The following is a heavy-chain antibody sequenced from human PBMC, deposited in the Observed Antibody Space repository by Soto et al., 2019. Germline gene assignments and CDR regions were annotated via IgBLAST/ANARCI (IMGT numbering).Heavy chain of an antibody. CDR3: AKDEGVGGTLGLFTY. CDR2: MSSDGSKI. Sequence: QVQLVESGGGAVQPGESLRLSCVASGFDFTYYAMHWVRQAPGKGLESVAVMSSDGSKIHHTDSVKGRFTISRDTSKNTLYLQRNSRRQEDTAVYFCAKDEGVGGTLGLFTYWGQGTLVSVSS. V-gene: IGHV3-30*18. CDR1: GFDFTYYA. D-gene: IGHD1-26*01. J-gene: IGHJ4*02.